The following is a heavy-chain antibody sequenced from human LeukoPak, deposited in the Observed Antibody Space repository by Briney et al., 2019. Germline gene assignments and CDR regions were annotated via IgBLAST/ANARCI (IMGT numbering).Heavy chain of an antibody. V-gene: IGHV3-23*01. J-gene: IGHJ4*02. CDR2: VSGSSGST. D-gene: IGHD2-15*01. Sequence: GGSLRLSCAASGFTFSSYAMSWVRQAPGKGLEWVSAVSGSSGSTYYADSVKGRFTISRDNSKNTMYLQMNSLRAEDTAVYYCATENYGSLAGWGQGTLVTVSS. CDR1: GFTFSSYA. CDR3: ATENYGSLAG.